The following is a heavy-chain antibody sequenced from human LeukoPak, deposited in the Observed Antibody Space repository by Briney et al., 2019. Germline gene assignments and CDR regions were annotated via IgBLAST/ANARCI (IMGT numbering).Heavy chain of an antibody. CDR1: GGSISSSTYY. CDR3: ARVVTYYYDSSGYY. CDR2: IYYSGST. V-gene: IGHV4-39*07. J-gene: IGHJ4*02. D-gene: IGHD3-22*01. Sequence: SETLSLTCTVSGGSISSSTYYWGWIRQPPGKGLEWIGSIYYSGSTYYNPSLKSRVTISVDTSKNQFSLKLSSVTAADTAVYYCARVVTYYYDSSGYYWGQGTLVTVSS.